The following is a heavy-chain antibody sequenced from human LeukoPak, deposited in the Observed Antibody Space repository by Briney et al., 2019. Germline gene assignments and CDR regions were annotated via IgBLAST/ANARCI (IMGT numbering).Heavy chain of an antibody. CDR3: ARRAVDNSYYYYMDV. Sequence: GASVKVSCKASGYTFTTYYMHWVRQAPGQGLEWMGWMNPKSGNTGYAQKFQGGVTITRNTSISTAYMEVSSLRYEDTAVYYCARRAVDNSYYYYMDVWGKGTTVTVSS. D-gene: IGHD6-19*01. V-gene: IGHV1-8*01. CDR2: MNPKSGNT. J-gene: IGHJ6*03. CDR1: GYTFTTYY.